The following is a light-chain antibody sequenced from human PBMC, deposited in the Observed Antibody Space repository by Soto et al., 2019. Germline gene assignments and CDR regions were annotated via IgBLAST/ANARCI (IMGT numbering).Light chain of an antibody. CDR1: QSVSSY. Sequence: VLTQSPGTLPLSPGERSTLACRASQSVSSYLAWYQQKPGQAPXXLIYGASNRATGIPDRLSGSGSGTEFTLTISRLEPEDFALYYCQHYGSSGTFGQGTKV. CDR2: GAS. CDR3: QHYGSSGT. J-gene: IGKJ1*01. V-gene: IGKV3-20*01.